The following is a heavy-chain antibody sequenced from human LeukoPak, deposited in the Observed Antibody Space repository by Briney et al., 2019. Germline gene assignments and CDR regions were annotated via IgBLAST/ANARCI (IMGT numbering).Heavy chain of an antibody. Sequence: GGSLRLSCAASGFTVSSNYMSWVRQAPGKGLEWVSVIYSGGSTYYADSVKGRFTISRDNSKNTLYLQMNSLRAEDTAVYYCARDLQRYYYDGRDVWGQGTTVTVSS. V-gene: IGHV3-66*01. CDR2: IYSGGST. J-gene: IGHJ6*02. CDR1: GFTVSSNY. CDR3: ARDLQRYYYDGRDV.